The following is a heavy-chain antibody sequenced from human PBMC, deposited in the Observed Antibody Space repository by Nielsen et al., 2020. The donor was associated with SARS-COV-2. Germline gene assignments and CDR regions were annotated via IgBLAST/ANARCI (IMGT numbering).Heavy chain of an antibody. CDR2: ISSSSSYI. J-gene: IGHJ4*02. Sequence: GGSLRLSCAASGFTFSSYSMNWVRQAPGKGLEWVSSISSSSSYIYYADSVKGRFTISRDNSKNTLYLQMNSLRAEDTAVYYCAKDGGGGYDIEEPDYWGQGTLVTVSS. CDR3: AKDGGGGYDIEEPDY. CDR1: GFTFSSYS. D-gene: IGHD5-12*01. V-gene: IGHV3-21*01.